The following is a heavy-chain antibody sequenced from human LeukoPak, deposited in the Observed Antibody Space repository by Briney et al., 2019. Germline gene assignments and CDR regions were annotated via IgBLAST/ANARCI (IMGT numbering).Heavy chain of an antibody. CDR1: GGSFRGYY. CDR3: ARGREGYSYAVDY. J-gene: IGHJ4*02. D-gene: IGHD5-18*01. V-gene: IGHV4-34*01. CDR2: INHSGST. Sequence: KPSETLSLTCAVYGGSFRGYYWIWIRQPPGKGLEWIGEINHSGSTNYNPSLKSRVTISVDTSKNQFSLKLSSVTAADTAVYYCARGREGYSYAVDYWGQGTLVTVSS.